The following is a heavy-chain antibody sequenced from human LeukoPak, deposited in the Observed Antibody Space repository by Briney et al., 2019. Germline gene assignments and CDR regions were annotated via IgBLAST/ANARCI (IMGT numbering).Heavy chain of an antibody. CDR1: GGSFSGYY. CDR3: ARGRGYSGYDTTDY. V-gene: IGHV4-34*01. J-gene: IGHJ4*02. Sequence: SETLSLTCAVYGGSFSGYYWSWIRQPPGKGLEWIGEINHSGSTNYNPSLKSRVTISVDTSKNQFSLKLSSVTAADTAVYYCARGRGYSGYDTTDYWGQGTLGTVTS. CDR2: INHSGST. D-gene: IGHD5-12*01.